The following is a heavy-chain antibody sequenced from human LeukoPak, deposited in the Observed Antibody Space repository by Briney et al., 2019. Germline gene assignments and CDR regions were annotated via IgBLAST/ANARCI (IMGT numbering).Heavy chain of an antibody. CDR2: IASDGSST. Sequence: GGSLRLSCAASGFTFSSYWMNWVRQAPGKGLVRVSRIASDGSSTTYADSVQGRFSISRDNAKNTLYLQMNSLRVEDTAVYYCARGRPHGNDYWGQGTLVTVSS. D-gene: IGHD4-23*01. J-gene: IGHJ4*02. V-gene: IGHV3-74*01. CDR1: GFTFSSYW. CDR3: ARGRPHGNDY.